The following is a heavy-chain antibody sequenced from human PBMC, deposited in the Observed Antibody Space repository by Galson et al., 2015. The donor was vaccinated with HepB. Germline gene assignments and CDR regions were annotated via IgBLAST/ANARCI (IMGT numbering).Heavy chain of an antibody. CDR2: INDDGRNT. CDR3: TKGDGGYYEIDY. V-gene: IGHV3-23*01. CDR1: GFIIRNYG. Sequence: SLRLSCAASGFIIRNYGMSWVRQAPGKGLEWVSTINDDGRNTYYADNVRGRFTISKDTSDNTLYLHMNSLRADDTAVYYCTKGDGGYYEIDYWGQGALVSVSS. D-gene: IGHD1-26*01. J-gene: IGHJ4*02.